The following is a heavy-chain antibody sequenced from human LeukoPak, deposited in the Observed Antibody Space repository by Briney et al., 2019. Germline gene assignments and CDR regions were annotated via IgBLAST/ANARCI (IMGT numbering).Heavy chain of an antibody. D-gene: IGHD3-22*01. V-gene: IGHV1-2*02. CDR3: ARESYSSGRNWGY. J-gene: IGHJ4*02. CDR2: INPNSGGT. CDR1: GYTFTGYY. Sequence: ASVKVSCKASGYTFTGYYMHWVRQAPGQGLEWMGWINPNSGGTNYAQKFQGRVIMTRDTSISTAYMELSRLRSDDTAVYHCARESYSSGRNWGYWGQGTLVTVSS.